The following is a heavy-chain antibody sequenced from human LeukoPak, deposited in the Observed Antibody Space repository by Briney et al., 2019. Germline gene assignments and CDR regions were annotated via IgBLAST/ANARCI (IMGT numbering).Heavy chain of an antibody. CDR3: ARHGGTRITLVEVYYFDY. CDR2: IFHSGDT. D-gene: IGHD4-11*01. Sequence: SETLSLTCSVSGASIITSSYYWAWVRQSPEKGLEWIGRIFHSGDTHYSPSLKSRVTMSVDTSKNQFSLSLSSVTAADTAVYYCARHGGTRITLVEVYYFDYWGQGILVTVSS. CDR1: GASIITSSYY. J-gene: IGHJ4*02. V-gene: IGHV4-39*01.